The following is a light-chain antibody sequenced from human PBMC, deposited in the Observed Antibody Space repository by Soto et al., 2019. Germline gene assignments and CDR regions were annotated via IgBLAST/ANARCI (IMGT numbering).Light chain of an antibody. CDR2: DAS. J-gene: IGKJ2*01. CDR3: GRGSNWPPA. V-gene: IGKV3-11*01. CDR1: QSVSSY. Sequence: EIVLTQSPATLSLSPGERATLSCRASQSVSSYLAWYQQKPGQAPRLLIYDASNRATGIPARFSGSGSETDFLLTVSSVEDEDFAVYSCGRGSNWPPAFGQGTPLDIK.